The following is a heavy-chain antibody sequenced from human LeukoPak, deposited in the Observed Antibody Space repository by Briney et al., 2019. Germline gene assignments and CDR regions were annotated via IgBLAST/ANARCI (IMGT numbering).Heavy chain of an antibody. Sequence: GGSLRLSCAASGFTFSSYAMSWVRQAPGKGLEWVANIKQDGSEKYYVDSVKGRFTISRDNAKNSLYLQMNSLRAEDTAVYYCARSGTTVTTYYYYYMDVWGKGTTVTVSS. CDR2: IKQDGSEK. J-gene: IGHJ6*03. V-gene: IGHV3-7*01. D-gene: IGHD4-17*01. CDR3: ARSGTTVTTYYYYYMDV. CDR1: GFTFSSYA.